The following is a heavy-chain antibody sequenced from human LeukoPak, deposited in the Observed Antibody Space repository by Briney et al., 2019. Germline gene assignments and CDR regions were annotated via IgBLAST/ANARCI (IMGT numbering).Heavy chain of an antibody. CDR1: GFTLSSYS. J-gene: IGHJ4*02. D-gene: IGHD3-9*01. CDR3: ARGRATGRSGGDY. Sequence: GGSLRLSCVASGFTLSSYSMNWVRQAPGKGLEWVSYISSGSSTIYYADSVKGRFTISRDNAKNSLNLQMNSLRDEDTAVYYCARGRATGRSGGDYWGQGTLVTVSS. CDR2: ISSGSSTI. V-gene: IGHV3-48*02.